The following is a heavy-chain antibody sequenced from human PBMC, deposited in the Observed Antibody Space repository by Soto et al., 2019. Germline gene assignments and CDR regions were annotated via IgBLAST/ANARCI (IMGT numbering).Heavy chain of an antibody. CDR1: GFTFSRSW. CDR2: IKPDGSGK. J-gene: IGHJ3*02. CDR3: ARDSGYDAFDI. V-gene: IGHV3-7*01. D-gene: IGHD5-12*01. Sequence: PGGSLRLSCAASGFTFSRSWMAWVRQAPGKGLEWVANIKPDGSGKYYVDSVKGRFTISRDNAKNSLYLQMNSLRAEDTAVYYCARDSGYDAFDIWGQGTLVTVSS.